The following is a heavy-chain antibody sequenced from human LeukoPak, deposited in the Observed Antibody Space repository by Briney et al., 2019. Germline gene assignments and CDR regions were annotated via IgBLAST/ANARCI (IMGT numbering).Heavy chain of an antibody. CDR3: AKSHRVGASIDY. CDR2: ISGSGGST. CDR1: GFTFSSYA. J-gene: IGHJ4*02. Sequence: GGSLRLSCAASGFTFSSYAMSWVRPAPGKGLEWVSAISGSGGSTYYADSVKGRFTISRDNSKNTLYLLFNKMKAEDTAVYYCAKSHRVGASIDYWGQGTLVTVSS. V-gene: IGHV3-23*01. D-gene: IGHD1-26*01.